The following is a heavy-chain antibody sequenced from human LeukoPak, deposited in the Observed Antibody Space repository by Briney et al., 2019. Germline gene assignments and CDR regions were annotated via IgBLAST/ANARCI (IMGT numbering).Heavy chain of an antibody. V-gene: IGHV3-43*02. CDR3: ATWAFYHSLDV. Sequence: PGGSLRLSCAASGFTLGAFAMHWVRQAPGKGLEWVSLIYKDGRKTYYADSVKGRFTISRDNSKNSLYLQMTSLRTEDTALYYCATWAFYHSLDVWGQGATVTVSS. J-gene: IGHJ6*02. D-gene: IGHD1-26*01. CDR1: GFTLGAFA. CDR2: IYKDGRKT.